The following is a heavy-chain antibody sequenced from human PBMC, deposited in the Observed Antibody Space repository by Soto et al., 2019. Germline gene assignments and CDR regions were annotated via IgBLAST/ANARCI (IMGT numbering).Heavy chain of an antibody. V-gene: IGHV4-59*01. CDR1: GGSINNYY. CDR2: VYHTGGT. J-gene: IGHJ6*02. CDR3: ARDRPATRHGMDV. Sequence: SETLSLTCTVSGGSINNYYWTWIRQPPGKGLEWIGYVYHTGGTHYNSSLKGRVTISIDTSKNQFSLKLSAVTAADQAVYYCARDRPATRHGMDVWGQGTRVTVS.